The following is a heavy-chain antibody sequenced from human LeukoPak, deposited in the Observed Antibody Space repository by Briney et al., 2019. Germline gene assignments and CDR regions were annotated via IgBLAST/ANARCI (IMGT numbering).Heavy chain of an antibody. CDR2: IYPADSDT. J-gene: IGHJ2*01. V-gene: IGHV5-51*01. CDR1: GYLFTSYW. Sequence: GASLEISFKGSGYLFTSYWIAWVRQMPGTGLEWMGIIYPADSDTRYSPSFQGQVTISADKSISPAFVRWTSLKASDTAIYYCARGRGTGSPIGPRYFDLWGRGTLVTVSS. CDR3: ARGRGTGSPIGPRYFDL. D-gene: IGHD3-10*01.